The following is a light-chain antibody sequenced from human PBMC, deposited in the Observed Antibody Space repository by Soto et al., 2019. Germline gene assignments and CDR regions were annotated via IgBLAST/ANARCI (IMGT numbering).Light chain of an antibody. V-gene: IGKV1-5*01. CDR2: DVF. CDR1: QTLRTW. CDR3: QQYNGYPLT. Sequence: IQMTRSPSTLSASVGDRVTITCRASQTLRTWLAWYQQKPGKAPKLLIYDVFILQSGVPSRFSGSGSGTEFTLTISSLQPDDFATYYCQQYNGYPLTFGGGTKVEFK. J-gene: IGKJ4*01.